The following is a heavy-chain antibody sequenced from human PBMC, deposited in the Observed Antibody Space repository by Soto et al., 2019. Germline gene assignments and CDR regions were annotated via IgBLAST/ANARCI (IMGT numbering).Heavy chain of an antibody. V-gene: IGHV3-23*01. J-gene: IGHJ4*02. CDR1: GFTFSSYA. D-gene: IGHD6-19*01. CDR2: ISGSGGST. Sequence: EVQLLESGGGLVQPGGSLRLSCAASGFTFSSYAMNWVRQAPGKGLEWVSVISGSGGSTYHADSVKGRFTISRDNSKNTLYLQINSLRAEDTAVYYCARRSSGGYFDYWGQGTLVTVTS. CDR3: ARRSSGGYFDY.